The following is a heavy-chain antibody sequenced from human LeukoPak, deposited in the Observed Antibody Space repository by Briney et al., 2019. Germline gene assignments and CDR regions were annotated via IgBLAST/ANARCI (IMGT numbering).Heavy chain of an antibody. Sequence: GSPGLSCVASGFTFSSYWMQWVRQVPGKGLVWVSRLNGDGTNIIYADSVKGRFTISRDNAENTLYLQMNSLRAEDTALYYCARSQSGVFDVWGQGTMVTVSS. V-gene: IGHV3-74*01. CDR2: LNGDGTNI. D-gene: IGHD2-8*01. J-gene: IGHJ3*01. CDR1: GFTFSSYW. CDR3: ARSQSGVFDV.